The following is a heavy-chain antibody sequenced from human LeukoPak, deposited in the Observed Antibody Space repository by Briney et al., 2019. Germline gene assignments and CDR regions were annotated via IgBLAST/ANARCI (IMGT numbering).Heavy chain of an antibody. D-gene: IGHD6-6*01. V-gene: IGHV3-64D*09. Sequence: GGSLGLSCSASGFTFSRYAMHWVRQAPGKGLEYVSGISTNGGGTYYADSVKDRFTISRDNSKNTLYLQMSSLRAEDTAVYYCVKGGSYSSSSDLDPWGQGTLVTVSS. CDR3: VKGGSYSSSSDLDP. J-gene: IGHJ5*02. CDR1: GFTFSRYA. CDR2: ISTNGGGT.